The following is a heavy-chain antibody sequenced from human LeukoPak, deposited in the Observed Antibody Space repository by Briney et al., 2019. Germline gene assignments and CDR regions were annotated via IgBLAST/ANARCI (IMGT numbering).Heavy chain of an antibody. CDR2: IRPDGSEK. Sequence: GGSLRLSCAASGLTFSTYWMNWVRQAPGKGLEWVANIRPDGSEKLYVDSVKGRFTISRDNAKNSLYLQMNSLRAEDTAVYYCAREYRSFHYWGQGTLVTVSS. CDR3: AREYRSFHY. J-gene: IGHJ4*02. CDR1: GLTFSTYW. D-gene: IGHD1-26*01. V-gene: IGHV3-7*01.